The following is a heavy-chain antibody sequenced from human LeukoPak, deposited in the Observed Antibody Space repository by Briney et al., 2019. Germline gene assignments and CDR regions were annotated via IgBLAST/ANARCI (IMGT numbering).Heavy chain of an antibody. J-gene: IGHJ4*02. V-gene: IGHV4-39*01. D-gene: IGHD5-18*01. Sequence: SETLSLTCTVSVDSISGSSYYWGWIRQPPGKGLEWIGSIYYSGISYYNPSLKSRVTISVDTSKNQFSLTLSSVTAADTAVYYCARNLDTSMNNDYWGQGTLVTVSS. CDR3: ARNLDTSMNNDY. CDR1: VDSISGSSYY. CDR2: IYYSGIS.